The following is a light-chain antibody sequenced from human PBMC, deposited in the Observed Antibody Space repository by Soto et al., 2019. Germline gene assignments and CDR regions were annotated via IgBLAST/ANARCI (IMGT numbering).Light chain of an antibody. CDR1: QSVSSN. CDR3: HQYNNWHQPT. Sequence: EIVMTQSPATLSVSPGERATLSCRASQSVSSNLAWYQQKPGQAPRLLIYGASTRATGIPARFSGSGSGTGSSLTISSLQSEDFAVYYCHQYNNWHQPTFGAGTTVEIK. CDR2: GAS. V-gene: IGKV3-15*01. J-gene: IGKJ4*01.